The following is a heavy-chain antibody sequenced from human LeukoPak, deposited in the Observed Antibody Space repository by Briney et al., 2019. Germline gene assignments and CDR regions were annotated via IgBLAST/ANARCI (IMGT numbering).Heavy chain of an antibody. J-gene: IGHJ6*02. CDR2: INPSGGST. V-gene: IGHV1-46*01. Sequence: ASVKVSCKASGYTFTSYYMHWVRQAPGQGLEWMGIINPSGGSTSYAQKFQGRVTMTRDTSTSTVYMELSSLRSEDTAAYYCARVRLELRRKISNYGMDVWGQGTTVTVSS. CDR3: ARVRLELRRKISNYGMDV. D-gene: IGHD1-7*01. CDR1: GYTFTSYY.